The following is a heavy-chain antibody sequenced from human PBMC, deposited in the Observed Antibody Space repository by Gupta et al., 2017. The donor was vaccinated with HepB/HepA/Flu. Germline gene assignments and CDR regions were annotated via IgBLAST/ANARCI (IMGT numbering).Heavy chain of an antibody. CDR2: IWYDGSNK. CDR1: GFTFSSSG. V-gene: IGHV3-33*01. D-gene: IGHD6-13*01. J-gene: IGHJ4*02. Sequence: QVQLVVSGGGVVQAGRSLRLSCAASGFTFSSSGSPWVPQAPGKGLEWVAVIWYDGSNKYYADSVKGRFTISRDNSKNTLYLQMNSLRAEDTAVYYCAREVGGYRSSSGGLDYWGQGTLVTGSS. CDR3: AREVGGYRSSSGGLDY.